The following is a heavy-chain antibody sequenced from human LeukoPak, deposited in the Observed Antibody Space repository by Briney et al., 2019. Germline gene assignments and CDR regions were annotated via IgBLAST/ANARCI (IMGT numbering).Heavy chain of an antibody. V-gene: IGHV3-23*01. D-gene: IGHD2-15*01. CDR3: ARGADGVSSNSRGWFDP. CDR2: ISGSGLNA. Sequence: GGTLRLSCAASGFTFSNTAMSWVRQAPGKGLEWLSIISGSGLNAYYADSVKGRFTISRDNAKNSLYLQMNSLRAEDTAVYSCARGADGVSSNSRGWFDPWGQGTLVTVSS. CDR1: GFTFSNTA. J-gene: IGHJ5*02.